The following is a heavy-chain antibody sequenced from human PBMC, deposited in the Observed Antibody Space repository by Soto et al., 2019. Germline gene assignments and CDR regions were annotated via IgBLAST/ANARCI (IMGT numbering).Heavy chain of an antibody. J-gene: IGHJ6*02. D-gene: IGHD3-3*01. Sequence: QVQLVESGGGVVQPGRSLRLSCAASGFTFSSYGMHWVRQAPGKGLGWVAIIWYDGSNKYYADSVKGRFTISRDNSKNTLYLQMNSLRAEDTAVYYCARGTDFYYYGLDVWGQGTTVTVSS. V-gene: IGHV3-33*01. CDR2: IWYDGSNK. CDR1: GFTFSSYG. CDR3: ARGTDFYYYGLDV.